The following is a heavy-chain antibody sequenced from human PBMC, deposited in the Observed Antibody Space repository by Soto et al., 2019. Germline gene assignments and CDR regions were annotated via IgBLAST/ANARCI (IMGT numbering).Heavy chain of an antibody. V-gene: IGHV4-30-4*01. J-gene: IGHJ6*02. D-gene: IGHD2-2*01. CDR1: GGSIISGDYY. CDR3: AREGAIEQYPLLSGMDV. Sequence: SETLSLTCTVSGGSIISGDYYWSLIRQPPGKGLEWIGYIYYSGSTYYNPSLKSRVTISVDTSKNQFSLKLSSVTAADTAVYYCAREGAIEQYPLLSGMDVWGQGTTVTVSS. CDR2: IYYSGST.